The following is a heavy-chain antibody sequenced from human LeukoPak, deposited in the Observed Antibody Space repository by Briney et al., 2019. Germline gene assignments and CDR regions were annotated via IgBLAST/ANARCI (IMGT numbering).Heavy chain of an antibody. D-gene: IGHD3-22*01. CDR2: IYYTGTT. CDR1: GDSTNTYF. J-gene: IGHJ4*02. CDR3: ARAGNYYYSSGYYSHFDY. Sequence: SETLSLTCTISGDSTNTYFWSWIRQPPGKGLEWIGYIYYTGTTNYNPSLKSRVTISVDTSKNQFSLKVSSVTAADTGVYYCARAGNYYYSSGYYSHFDYWGQGTLVTVSS. V-gene: IGHV4-59*01.